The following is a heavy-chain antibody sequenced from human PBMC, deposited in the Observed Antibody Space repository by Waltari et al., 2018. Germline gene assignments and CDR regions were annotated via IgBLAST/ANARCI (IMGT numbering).Heavy chain of an antibody. CDR2: IYPGDSAT. CDR3: ARLDYGDYQGYYYYMDV. J-gene: IGHJ6*03. Sequence: EVQLVQSGAEGKKPGESLKISCKGSGYSFTSYWIGWVRQMPGKGLEWMGIIYPGDSATRYSPSVQGQVTISADKSISTAYLQWSSLKASDTAMYYCARLDYGDYQGYYYYMDVWGKGTTVTVSS. CDR1: GYSFTSYW. V-gene: IGHV5-51*01. D-gene: IGHD4-17*01.